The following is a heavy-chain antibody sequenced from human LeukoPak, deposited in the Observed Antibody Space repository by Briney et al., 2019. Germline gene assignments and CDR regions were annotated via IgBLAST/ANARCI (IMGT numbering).Heavy chain of an antibody. D-gene: IGHD1-1*01. V-gene: IGHV4-61*02. CDR2: IYTSGST. Sequence: SETLSLTCTVSGGSISSGSYYWSWIRQPAGKGLEWIGRIYTSGSTNYNPSLKSRVTISVDTSKNQFSLKLSSVTAAGTAVYYCARGDTTLFDYWGQGTLVTVSS. CDR3: ARGDTTLFDY. J-gene: IGHJ4*02. CDR1: GGSISSGSYY.